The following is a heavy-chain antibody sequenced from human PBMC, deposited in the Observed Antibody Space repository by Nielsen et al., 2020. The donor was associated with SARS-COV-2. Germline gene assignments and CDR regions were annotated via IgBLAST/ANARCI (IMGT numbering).Heavy chain of an antibody. D-gene: IGHD3-3*01. Sequence: LGLSCTVSGGSISSGDYYWSWIRQPPRKGLEWIGYIYYSGSTCYNPSLKSRVTISVDTSKNQFSLKLSSVTAADTALYYCARERVGGITIFGVVTRYGMDVWGQGTTVTVSS. CDR2: IYYSGST. CDR3: ARERVGGITIFGVVTRYGMDV. J-gene: IGHJ6*02. V-gene: IGHV4-30-4*01. CDR1: GGSISSGDYY.